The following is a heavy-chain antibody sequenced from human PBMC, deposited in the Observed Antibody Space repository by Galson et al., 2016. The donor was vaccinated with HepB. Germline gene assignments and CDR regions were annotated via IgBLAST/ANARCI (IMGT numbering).Heavy chain of an antibody. V-gene: IGHV4-31*03. J-gene: IGHJ3*01. CDR2: IYYTGST. CDR3: ARARYGDFYNDAFDL. CDR1: GGSVSSGGHF. D-gene: IGHD4-17*01. Sequence: TLSLTCTVCGGSVSSGGHFWSWIRQVPGKGLEWVGYIYYTGSTSYTPSLKSRVTISIDTSKNQFSLKLSSVTAADTAVYFCARARYGDFYNDAFDLWGQGTMVTVSS.